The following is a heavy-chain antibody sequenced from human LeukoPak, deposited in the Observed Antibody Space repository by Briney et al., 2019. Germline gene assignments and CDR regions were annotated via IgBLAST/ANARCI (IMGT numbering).Heavy chain of an antibody. V-gene: IGHV3-30*02. J-gene: IGHJ6*03. CDR2: IRYYGINK. CDR1: GFTFSSYG. D-gene: IGHD4-11*01. CDR3: AKGNRLHRNYIHYYYYMDV. Sequence: SGGSLRPSCAASGFTFSSYGMHWVRQAPGKGLEWVTFIRYYGINKYYADSVKGLFTISRDNSKNTRYLQMHSLSAEDTAVSYCAKGNRLHRNYIHYYYYMDVWGKGTTVTVSS.